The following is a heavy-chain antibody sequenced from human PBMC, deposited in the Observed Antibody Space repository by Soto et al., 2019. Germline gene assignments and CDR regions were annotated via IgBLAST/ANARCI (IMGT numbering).Heavy chain of an antibody. Sequence: SETLSLTCDVSGYSISGGFYWGWIRQPPGKGLEWIANIYHSGSAYYTPSLKTRVTTSVDTSKNQISLRLNSVTAADTAVYFCARVRISAYWFQPWGQGRPFTVSS. D-gene: IGHD3-16*01. V-gene: IGHV4-38-2*01. CDR2: IYHSGSA. CDR3: ARVRISAYWFQP. CDR1: GYSISGGFY. J-gene: IGHJ5*02.